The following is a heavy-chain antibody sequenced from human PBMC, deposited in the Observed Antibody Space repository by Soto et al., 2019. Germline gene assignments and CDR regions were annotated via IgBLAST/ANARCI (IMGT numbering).Heavy chain of an antibody. CDR3: AREPFYGMDV. V-gene: IGHV3-21*01. CDR1: GFTFSSYS. Sequence: GGSLRLSCAASGFTFSSYSMNWVRQAPGKGLEWVSSISSSSSYIYYADSVKGRFTISRNNAKNSLYLRMNSLRAEDTAVYYCAREPFYGMDVWGQGTTVTVSS. J-gene: IGHJ6*02. CDR2: ISSSSSYI.